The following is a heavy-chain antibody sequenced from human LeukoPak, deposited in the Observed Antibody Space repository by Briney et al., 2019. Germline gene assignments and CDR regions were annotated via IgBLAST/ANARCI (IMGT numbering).Heavy chain of an antibody. CDR3: TRVSSGSWGYYYYYMDV. D-gene: IGHD2-15*01. Sequence: SETLSLTCGVSGDSVSTDYYWGWIRQPPGKGLEWIGQKYHSGNTYYNPSLNGRVTISVDTTKNQFSLRLTSVTAADTAVYYCTRVSSGSWGYYYYYMDVWGKGTTVTVSS. CDR1: GDSVSTDYY. CDR2: KYHSGNT. V-gene: IGHV4-38-2*01. J-gene: IGHJ6*03.